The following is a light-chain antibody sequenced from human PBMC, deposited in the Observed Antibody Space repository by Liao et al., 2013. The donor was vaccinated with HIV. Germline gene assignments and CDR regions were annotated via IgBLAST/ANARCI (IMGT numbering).Light chain of an antibody. J-gene: IGLJ2*01. CDR1: KLGNRY. CDR2: EDS. Sequence: SYELTQPPSVSVSPGQTAIITCSGDKLGNRYSSWYQQKPGQSPVLVMYEDSQRPSGIPERFSGSTSGNTATLTISETQAVDEADYYCQSWDSDTVVFGGGTKLTVL. CDR3: QSWDSDTVV. V-gene: IGLV3-1*01.